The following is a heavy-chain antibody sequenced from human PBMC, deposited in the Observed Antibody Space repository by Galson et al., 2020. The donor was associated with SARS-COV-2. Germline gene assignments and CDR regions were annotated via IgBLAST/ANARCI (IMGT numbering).Heavy chain of an antibody. CDR1: GFTFSSYG. CDR3: ARGHGDSSDAFDI. D-gene: IGHD4-17*01. V-gene: IGHV3-33*01. Sequence: GGSLRLSCAASGFTFSSYGMHWVRQAPGKGLEWVAVIWYDGSKKYYADSVKGRFTISRDNSKNTLYLQMNSLRAEDTAVYYCARGHGDSSDAFDIWGQGTMVTVSS. J-gene: IGHJ3*02. CDR2: IWYDGSKK.